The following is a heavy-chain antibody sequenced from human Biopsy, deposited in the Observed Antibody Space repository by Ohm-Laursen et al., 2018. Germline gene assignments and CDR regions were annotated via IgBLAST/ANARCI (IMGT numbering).Heavy chain of an antibody. CDR3: ARTPRDSFWSGSYKRGLWFDP. J-gene: IGHJ5*02. V-gene: IGHV4-59*01. CDR2: VYNGGIT. Sequence: GTLSLTCSVSGGSIISYYWTWIRQPPGKGLEWIGHVYNGGITNYNPSLKSRVTISKDTSKNQFSLQVDTVTAADTAVYYCARTPRDSFWSGSYKRGLWFDPWGQGTLVIVSS. D-gene: IGHD3-3*01. CDR1: GGSIISYY.